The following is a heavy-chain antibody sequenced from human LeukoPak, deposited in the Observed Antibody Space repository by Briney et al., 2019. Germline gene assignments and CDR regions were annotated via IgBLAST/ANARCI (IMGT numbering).Heavy chain of an antibody. J-gene: IGHJ4*02. D-gene: IGHD3-10*01. CDR3: AKDRGAMVRVIDY. CDR2: KPYDGSNK. CDR1: AFTFSIYG. Sequence: RRSLRLSCAPSAFTFSIYGMHWVSHAEGKVMGWVAVKPYDGSNKYNADSVGGRFTISRDNSKNTLYLQMNSLRAEDTAVYYCAKDRGAMVRVIDYWGQGTLVTVSS. V-gene: IGHV3-30*18.